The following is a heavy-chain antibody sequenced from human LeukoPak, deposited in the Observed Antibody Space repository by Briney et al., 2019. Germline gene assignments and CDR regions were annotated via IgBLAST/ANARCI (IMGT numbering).Heavy chain of an antibody. CDR3: SRGRTIMIIGVVIISTYYYYYYMDV. Sequence: ASVKVSCKASGYTFTSYDINWVRQATGQGLEWMGWMNPNSGNTGYAQKFQGRVTMTRNTSISTAYMELSSLGSEDTAVYYCSRGRTIMIIGVVIISTYYYYYYMDVWGKGTTVTVSS. V-gene: IGHV1-8*01. D-gene: IGHD3-3*01. CDR1: GYTFTSYD. CDR2: MNPNSGNT. J-gene: IGHJ6*03.